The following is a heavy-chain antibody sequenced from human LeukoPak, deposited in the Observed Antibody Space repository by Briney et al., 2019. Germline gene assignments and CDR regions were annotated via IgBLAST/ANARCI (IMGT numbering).Heavy chain of an antibody. J-gene: IGHJ4*02. CDR1: GFTFSDYY. CDR2: ISGSGGST. Sequence: GGSLRLSCAASGFTFSDYYMSWIRQAPGKGLEWVSAISGSGGSTYYADSVKGRFTISRDNSKNTLYLQMNSLRAEDTAVYYCAKALWFGELLTGYWGQGTLVTVSS. CDR3: AKALWFGELLTGY. V-gene: IGHV3-23*01. D-gene: IGHD3-10*01.